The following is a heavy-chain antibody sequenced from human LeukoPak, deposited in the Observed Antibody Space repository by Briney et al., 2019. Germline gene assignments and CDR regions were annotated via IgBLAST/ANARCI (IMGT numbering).Heavy chain of an antibody. CDR2: IWYDGSNK. J-gene: IGHJ6*03. D-gene: IGHD3-16*01. V-gene: IGHV3-30*02. CDR1: GFTFSTYG. Sequence: GGPLRLSCAASGFTFSTYGMHWVRQAPGKGLEWVAFIWYDGSNKYYADSARGRFTISRDNSKNTLYLQMNSLRAEDTAVYYCARSLHYRVGGGNYFYMDVWGKGTTVTVSS. CDR3: ARSLHYRVGGGNYFYMDV.